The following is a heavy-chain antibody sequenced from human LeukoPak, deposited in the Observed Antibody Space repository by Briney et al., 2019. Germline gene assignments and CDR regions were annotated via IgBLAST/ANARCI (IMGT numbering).Heavy chain of an antibody. CDR3: PKQSYASGWNPFDY. J-gene: IGHJ4*02. CDR1: GFTFSNYA. Sequence: PGGSLRLSCAASGFTFSNYAMSWIRQAPGKGLEWVSTISGGGITTYYADSARGRFTISRDNSKNKIFLQMNSLRADDTALYYCPKQSYASGWNPFDYWGQRILVTVSS. D-gene: IGHD6-19*01. CDR2: ISGGGITT. V-gene: IGHV3-23*01.